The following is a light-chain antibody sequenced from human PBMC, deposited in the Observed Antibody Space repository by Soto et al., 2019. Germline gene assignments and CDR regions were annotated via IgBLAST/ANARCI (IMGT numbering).Light chain of an antibody. Sequence: VVLTQSPATLSVSPRERATLSCRASQSVSDKSAWYQQKPGQAPRLLIFGASTRATGIPARFSGSGSGTEFTLTISSLQSEDFAVYYCQQYKSWPYTFGQGTKLEIK. J-gene: IGKJ2*01. CDR3: QQYKSWPYT. V-gene: IGKV3-15*01. CDR1: QSVSDK. CDR2: GAS.